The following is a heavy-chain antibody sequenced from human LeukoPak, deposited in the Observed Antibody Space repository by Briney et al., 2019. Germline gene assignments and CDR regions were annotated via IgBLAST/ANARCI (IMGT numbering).Heavy chain of an antibody. D-gene: IGHD2-15*01. Sequence: PGGSLRLSCAASGFTFSRHWMHWVRQAPGKGLEWVSGINWNGGSTGYADSVKGRLTISRDNAKNSLYLQMNSLRAEDTALYYCARVTAGYCSGGSCYLNAFDIWGQGTMVAVSS. V-gene: IGHV3-20*04. CDR2: INWNGGST. CDR1: GFTFSRHW. CDR3: ARVTAGYCSGGSCYLNAFDI. J-gene: IGHJ3*02.